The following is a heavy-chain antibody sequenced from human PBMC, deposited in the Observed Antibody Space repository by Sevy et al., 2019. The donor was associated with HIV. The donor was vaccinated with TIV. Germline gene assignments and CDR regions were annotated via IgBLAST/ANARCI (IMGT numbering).Heavy chain of an antibody. D-gene: IGHD6-19*01. CDR1: RLIFDTYA. CDR3: ARVDYRSGWYGFVDY. Sequence: GGSLRLSCEASRLIFDTYAMHWVRRAPGQGLEWVAVISYDGSDKYYADAVERRFTISRDNSKNTLYLQMNSLRTDDTAVYYCARVDYRSGWYGFVDYWGQGTPVTVSS. CDR2: ISYDGSDK. J-gene: IGHJ4*02. V-gene: IGHV3-30*04.